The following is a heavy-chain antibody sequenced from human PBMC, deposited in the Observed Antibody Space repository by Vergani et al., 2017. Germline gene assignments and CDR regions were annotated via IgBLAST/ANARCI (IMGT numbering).Heavy chain of an antibody. D-gene: IGHD2-15*01. CDR3: ARGAVSLASNAFDI. Sequence: QVQLQESGPGLVKPSQTLSLTCPVSGGSISSGGYYWSWIRQHPGKGLEWIGYIYYSGSTYYNPSLKSRVTISVDTSKNQFSLKLSSVTAADTAVYYCARGAVSLASNAFDIWGQGTMVTVSS. V-gene: IGHV4-31*03. CDR1: GGSISSGGYY. CDR2: IYYSGST. J-gene: IGHJ3*02.